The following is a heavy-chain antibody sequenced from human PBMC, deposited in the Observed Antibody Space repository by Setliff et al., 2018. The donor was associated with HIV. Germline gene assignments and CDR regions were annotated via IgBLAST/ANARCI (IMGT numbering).Heavy chain of an antibody. J-gene: IGHJ6*03. CDR1: GYTFTSYY. Sequence: SVKVSCKASGYTFTSYYMHWVRQAPGQGLEWMGGIIPIFGTAKYAQKFQGRVTITTDESTSTAYMEVSSLRSEDTAVYYCVRDRRRDDYNVDSYYYYYMDVWGKGTTVTVSS. CDR3: VRDRRRDDYNVDSYYYYYMDV. V-gene: IGHV1-69*05. D-gene: IGHD4-4*01. CDR2: IIPIFGTA.